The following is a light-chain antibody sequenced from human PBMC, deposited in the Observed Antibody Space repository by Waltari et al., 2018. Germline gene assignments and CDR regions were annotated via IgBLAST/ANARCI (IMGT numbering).Light chain of an antibody. V-gene: IGKV2-28*01. Sequence: DIVMTQSPLSLPVTPGEPASLSCRPRESHLHSNGYNYLDWYLQKPGQSPQLLMYLSSNRASGVPDRFSGSGSGTDFTLKISRVEAEDVGVYYCMQALQSRSFGQGTKLEIK. CDR1: ESHLHSNGYNY. CDR3: MQALQSRS. J-gene: IGKJ2*03. CDR2: LSS.